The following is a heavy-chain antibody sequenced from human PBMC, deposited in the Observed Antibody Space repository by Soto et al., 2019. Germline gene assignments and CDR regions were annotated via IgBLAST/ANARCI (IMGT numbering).Heavy chain of an antibody. CDR3: ARQRAAAGKEIDY. J-gene: IGHJ4*02. V-gene: IGHV4-39*01. Sequence: QLQLQESGPGLVKPSETLSLTCTVSGGSISSSSYYWGWIRQPPGKGLEWIGSIYYSGSTYYNPSLKSRVTISVDTSKNQFSLKLSSVTAADTAVYYCARQRAAAGKEIDYWGQGTLVTVSS. CDR2: IYYSGST. CDR1: GGSISSSSYY. D-gene: IGHD6-13*01.